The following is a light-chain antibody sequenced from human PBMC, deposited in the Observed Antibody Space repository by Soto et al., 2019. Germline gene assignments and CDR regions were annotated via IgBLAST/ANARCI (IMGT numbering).Light chain of an antibody. CDR1: PSLNTY. CDR3: HHHTYSPT. V-gene: IGKV3-11*01. CDR2: DAS. J-gene: IGKJ5*01. Sequence: SATLSCRASPSLNTYLAWYHQKPCQAPRLLIYDASNRATGIPARFSGSGSGTDFTLTSSSHSADDFAYYSRHHHTYSPTFGPGTLLET.